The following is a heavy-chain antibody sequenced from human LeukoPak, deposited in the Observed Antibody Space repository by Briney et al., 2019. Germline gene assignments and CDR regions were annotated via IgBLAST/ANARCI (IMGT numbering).Heavy chain of an antibody. CDR3: ARDWRYCSGGSCYFPSY. D-gene: IGHD2-15*01. CDR1: GYTFTSYG. V-gene: IGHV1-18*01. Sequence: ASVKVSCKASGYTFTSYGISWVRQAPGQGLEWMGWISAYNGNTNYAQKLQGRVTMTTDTSTSTVYMELSSLRSEDTAVYYCARDWRYCSGGSCYFPSYWGQGTLVTVSS. CDR2: ISAYNGNT. J-gene: IGHJ4*02.